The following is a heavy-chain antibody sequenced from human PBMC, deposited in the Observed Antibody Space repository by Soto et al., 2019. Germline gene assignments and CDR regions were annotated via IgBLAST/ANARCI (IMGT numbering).Heavy chain of an antibody. CDR2: IYYSGST. D-gene: IGHD4-17*01. Sequence: QVQLQESGPGLVKPSETLSLTCTVSGGSVSSGSYYCSWIRQPPGKGLEWIGYIYYSGSTNYNPSLKSRVTISVDTSKNLFSLKLSSVTAADTAVYYCARDIRIRRLRPINYGMDVWGQGTTVTVSS. CDR1: GGSVSSGSYY. CDR3: ARDIRIRRLRPINYGMDV. V-gene: IGHV4-61*01. J-gene: IGHJ6*02.